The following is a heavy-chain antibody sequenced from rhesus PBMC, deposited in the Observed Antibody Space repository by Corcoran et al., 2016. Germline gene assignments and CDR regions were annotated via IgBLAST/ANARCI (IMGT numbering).Heavy chain of an antibody. CDR3: ARESSGNPDY. Sequence: QVQLQESGPGLVKPSEKLSLTCAVSGYSISSGYGWGWIRQPPGKGLEWFGQIYGGSGSTYYNPSLKSRVTVSKDTSKNQFSLKLSSVTAADTAVYYCARESSGNPDYWGQGVLVTVSS. CDR2: IYGGSGST. D-gene: IGHD1-44*01. V-gene: IGHV4-127*01. J-gene: IGHJ4*01. CDR1: GYSISSGYG.